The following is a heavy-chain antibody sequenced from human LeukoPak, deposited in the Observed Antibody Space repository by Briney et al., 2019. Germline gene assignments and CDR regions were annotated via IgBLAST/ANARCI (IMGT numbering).Heavy chain of an antibody. D-gene: IGHD6-13*01. Sequence: GGSLRLSCAASGFTVSSDYMSWVRQAPGKGLEWVSVIYSGGSTYYADSVKGRFTISRDNSKNTLYLQMNSLRAEDTAVYYCARDHRKAAASTIYYYGMDVWGQGTTVTVSS. V-gene: IGHV3-66*01. CDR1: GFTVSSDY. J-gene: IGHJ6*02. CDR2: IYSGGST. CDR3: ARDHRKAAASTIYYYGMDV.